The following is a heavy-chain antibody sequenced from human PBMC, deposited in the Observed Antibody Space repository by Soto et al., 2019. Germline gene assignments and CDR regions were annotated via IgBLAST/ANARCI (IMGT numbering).Heavy chain of an antibody. D-gene: IGHD5-12*01. Sequence: SSVKVSCKASGYTFTSYYMHWVRQAPGQGLEWMGIINPSGGSTSYAQKFQGRVTMTRDTSTSTVYMALSSPRSEDTAVYYCARDDVGYSGYGRATNDFHIWGQGTLVTVS. V-gene: IGHV1-46*01. CDR2: INPSGGST. CDR3: ARDDVGYSGYGRATNDFHI. J-gene: IGHJ3*02. CDR1: GYTFTSYY.